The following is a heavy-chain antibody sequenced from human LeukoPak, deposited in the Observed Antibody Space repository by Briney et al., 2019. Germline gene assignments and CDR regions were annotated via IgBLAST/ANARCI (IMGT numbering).Heavy chain of an antibody. CDR1: GYTFTDYY. CDR2: INPNSGGT. J-gene: IGHJ4*02. CDR3: ARVPRRGGGTFDY. V-gene: IGHV1-2*02. D-gene: IGHD3-10*01. Sequence: GASVKVSCKASGYTFTDYYMHWVRQAPGQGLEWMGWINPNSGGTNYAQKFQGRVTMTRDTSISTAYMELSRLRSDDTAVYYCARVPRRGGGTFDYWGQGTLVTVSS.